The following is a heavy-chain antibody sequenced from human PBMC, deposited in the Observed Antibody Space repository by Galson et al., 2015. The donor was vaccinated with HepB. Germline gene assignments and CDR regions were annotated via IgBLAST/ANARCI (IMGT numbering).Heavy chain of an antibody. CDR3: ARGPSVGIAAAGSFDP. D-gene: IGHD6-13*01. Sequence: SVKVSCKASGYTFTSYYMHWVRQAPGQGLEWMGIINPSGGSTSYAQKFQGRVTMTRDTSTSTVYMELSSLRSEDTAVYYCARGPSVGIAAAGSFDPWGQGTLVTVSS. V-gene: IGHV1-46*01. CDR1: GYTFTSYY. J-gene: IGHJ5*02. CDR2: INPSGGST.